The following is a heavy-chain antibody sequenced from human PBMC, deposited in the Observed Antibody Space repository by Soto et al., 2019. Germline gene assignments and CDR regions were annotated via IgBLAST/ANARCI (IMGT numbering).Heavy chain of an antibody. V-gene: IGHV3-33*05. CDR2: ISYDGNNQ. D-gene: IGHD5-18*01. CDR3: ARHKAVQVWPYYDSGMDV. Sequence: QVQLGESGGGVVQPGRSLRLSCAASGFPFSSYDMHWVCQAPGKGLEWVAVISYDGNNQYYANSVKGRFTISIDISNNTLYLQMNCLRAEDTAVYYCARHKAVQVWPYYDSGMDVWGQGTTVTVSS. CDR1: GFPFSSYD. J-gene: IGHJ6*02.